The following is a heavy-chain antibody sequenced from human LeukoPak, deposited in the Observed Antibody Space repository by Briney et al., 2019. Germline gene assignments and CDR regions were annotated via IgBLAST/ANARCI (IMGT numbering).Heavy chain of an antibody. J-gene: IGHJ3*02. D-gene: IGHD1-14*01. CDR3: ARYRNEALFAFDI. CDR1: VDSISNYY. Sequence: SETLSLTCTVSVDSISNYYWSWIRLPPGKGLEWIGYIYYSGNTDYNPSLKSRVTISVDTSKNQFSLRLNSVTAADTAVYYCARYRNEALFAFDIWGQGTMVTVSS. CDR2: IYYSGNT. V-gene: IGHV4-59*01.